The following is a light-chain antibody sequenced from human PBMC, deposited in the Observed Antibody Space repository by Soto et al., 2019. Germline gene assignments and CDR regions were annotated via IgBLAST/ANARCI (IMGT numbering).Light chain of an antibody. CDR2: DVS. CDR1: QGVTTN. V-gene: IGKV3-15*01. J-gene: IGKJ5*01. CDR3: RQYNNWPFS. Sequence: EIVMTQSPATLSVSPGERATLSCRAGQGVTTNFAWYQQKSGQSPRLLIYDVSIRATGVPARFSGTGSETDFTLTISGLQSEDSAVYFCRQYNNWPFSFGQGTRVEIK.